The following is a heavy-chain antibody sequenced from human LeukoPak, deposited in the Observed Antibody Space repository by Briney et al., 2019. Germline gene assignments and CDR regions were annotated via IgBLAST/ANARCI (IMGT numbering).Heavy chain of an antibody. V-gene: IGHV3-64*01. CDR3: VREPGAPRGWFDS. CDR1: GFTFSSYA. D-gene: IGHD7-27*01. Sequence: GSLSLSCAASGFTFSSYAMHWVRQAPGKGLEYVSAISSNGGSTYYANSVKGRFTISRDNSKNTLYLQMGSLRAEDMAVYYCVREPGAPRGWFDSWGQGTLVTVSS. J-gene: IGHJ5*01. CDR2: ISSNGGST.